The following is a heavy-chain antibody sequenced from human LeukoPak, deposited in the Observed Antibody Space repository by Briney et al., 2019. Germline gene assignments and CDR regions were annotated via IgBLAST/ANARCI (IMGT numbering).Heavy chain of an antibody. CDR1: GFTFDNYA. CDR2: VSGSGAIA. Sequence: GGSLRLSCAASGFTFDNYAMSWVRQAPGKGLEWVSTVSGSGAIAYYTDSDKGRFTISRDNSKNTLYLQMSSLTAKDTAVYYCAKDRSIGTYYTFDSWGQGTLVTVSS. J-gene: IGHJ4*02. V-gene: IGHV3-23*01. CDR3: AKDRSIGTYYTFDS. D-gene: IGHD1-26*01.